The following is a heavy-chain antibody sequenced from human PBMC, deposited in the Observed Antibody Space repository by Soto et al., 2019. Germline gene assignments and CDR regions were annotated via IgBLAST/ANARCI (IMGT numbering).Heavy chain of an antibody. V-gene: IGHV1-18*04. CDR2: ISVYNGNT. CDR1: GYTFTSYG. CDR3: TRAPYCSSTSCYGNWFDP. Sequence: QVQLVQSGVEVEKPGASVKVSCKASGYTFTSYGISWVRQAPGQGLEWMAWISVYNGNTYYAQELQGRVTMTTDTSTSTVYIELRSLSFDDTAVYYCTRAPYCSSTSCYGNWFDPWGQGTLVIVSS. J-gene: IGHJ5*02. D-gene: IGHD2-2*01.